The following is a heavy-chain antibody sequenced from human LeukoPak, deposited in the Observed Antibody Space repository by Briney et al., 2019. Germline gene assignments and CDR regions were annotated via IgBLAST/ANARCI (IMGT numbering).Heavy chain of an antibody. CDR3: AKDLSGGYSYVEEDY. Sequence: PGGSLRLSCAASGFTFSSYAMSWVRQAPGKGLEWVSAISGSGGSTYYADSVKGQFTISRDNSKNTLYLQMNSLRAEDTAVYYCAKDLSGGYSYVEEDYWGQGTLVTVSS. D-gene: IGHD5-18*01. CDR1: GFTFSSYA. J-gene: IGHJ4*02. CDR2: ISGSGGST. V-gene: IGHV3-23*01.